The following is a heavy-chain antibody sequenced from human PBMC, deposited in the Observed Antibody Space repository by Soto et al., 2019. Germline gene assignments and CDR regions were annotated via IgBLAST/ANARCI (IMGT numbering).Heavy chain of an antibody. J-gene: IGHJ4*02. Sequence: GGSLRLSCAASGFTFGNAWVSWVRQAPGKGLEWVGRIKSKTDGGTTDYAAPVKGRFTISRDDSKNTLYLQMNSLKTEDAAVYYCTTEVVVVTAIQGGDYWGQGTLVTVSS. CDR2: IKSKTDGGTT. V-gene: IGHV3-15*01. D-gene: IGHD2-21*02. CDR3: TTEVVVVTAIQGGDY. CDR1: GFTFGNAW.